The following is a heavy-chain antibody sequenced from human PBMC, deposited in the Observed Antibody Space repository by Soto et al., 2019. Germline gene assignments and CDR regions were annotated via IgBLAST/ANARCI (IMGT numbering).Heavy chain of an antibody. Sequence: SETLSLTCTVSGGSTSSDNYWSWIRQPPGKGLEWIGHIYYSGNTDYNPSLKSRLAISIDTSKNQFSLKLSSVTAADTAVYFCAREGGESSDGLCYFDSWGQGSLVTVSS. D-gene: IGHD3-16*01. CDR1: GGSTSSDNY. CDR2: IYYSGNT. J-gene: IGHJ4*02. CDR3: AREGGESSDGLCYFDS. V-gene: IGHV4-30-4*01.